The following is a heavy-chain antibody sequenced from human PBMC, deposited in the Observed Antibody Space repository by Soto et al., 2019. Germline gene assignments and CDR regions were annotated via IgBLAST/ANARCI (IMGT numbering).Heavy chain of an antibody. J-gene: IGHJ6*03. D-gene: IGHD3-3*01. CDR3: AGGIWSGYYSRYYYYYMDV. CDR2: IYYSGST. V-gene: IGHV4-59*08. Sequence: QVQLQESGPGLVKPSETLSLTCTVSGGSISSYYWSWIRQPPGKGLEWIGYIYYSGSTNYNPSLKSRDTTSVDTSKNQFSLKLSSVTAADTAVYYCAGGIWSGYYSRYYYYYMDVWGKGTTVTVSS. CDR1: GGSISSYY.